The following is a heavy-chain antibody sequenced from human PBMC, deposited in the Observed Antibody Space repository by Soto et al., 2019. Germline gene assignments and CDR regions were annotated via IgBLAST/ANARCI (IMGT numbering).Heavy chain of an antibody. Sequence: ASVKVSCKASGYTFTSYDINWVRQATGQGLEWMGWMNPNSGNTGYAQKFQGRVTMTRNTSISTAYMELSSLRSEDTAVYYCNCYGATGDDAFDIWGQGTMVTVSS. CDR1: GYTFTSYD. CDR2: MNPNSGNT. J-gene: IGHJ3*02. V-gene: IGHV1-8*01. D-gene: IGHD2-2*01. CDR3: NCYGATGDDAFDI.